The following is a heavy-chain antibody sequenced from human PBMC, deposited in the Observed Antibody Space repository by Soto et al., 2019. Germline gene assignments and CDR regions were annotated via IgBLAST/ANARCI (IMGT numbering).Heavy chain of an antibody. CDR1: GGSISSYY. CDR3: ARVPLNYYGSGMVWFDP. D-gene: IGHD3-10*01. J-gene: IGHJ5*02. Sequence: PSETLSLTCTVSGGSISSYYWSWIRQPPGKGLEWIGYIYYSGSTNYNPSLKSRVTISVDTSKNQFSLKLSPVTAADTAVYYCARVPLNYYGSGMVWFDPWGQGTLVTVSS. CDR2: IYYSGST. V-gene: IGHV4-59*01.